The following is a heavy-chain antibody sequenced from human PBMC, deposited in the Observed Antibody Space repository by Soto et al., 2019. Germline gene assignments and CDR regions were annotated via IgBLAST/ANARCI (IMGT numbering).Heavy chain of an antibody. CDR3: ARDHGDYNYFDY. J-gene: IGHJ4*02. CDR2: INPSGGST. Sequence: QVQLVQSGAEVKKPGATVKVSCKASGYTFTSYYMHWVRQAPGQGLEWMGIINPSGGSTSYAQKFQGRVTMTRDTSTSTVYMELSSLRSEDTAVYYCARDHGDYNYFDYWGQGTLVTVSS. CDR1: GYTFTSYY. V-gene: IGHV1-46*01. D-gene: IGHD4-17*01.